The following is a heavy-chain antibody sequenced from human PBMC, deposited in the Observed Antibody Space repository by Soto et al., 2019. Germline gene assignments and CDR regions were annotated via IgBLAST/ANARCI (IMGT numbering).Heavy chain of an antibody. CDR1: GFTFSSFW. Sequence: EVQLVESGGALVQPGGSLRLSCGASGFTFSSFWMSWVRQLPGKGLESVANIAPDGDEKFYVDSVKGRFTISRDNAKNSLYLQMDSLRAEDTALYYCATDLNGANYWGQGTLVTVSS. CDR3: ATDLNGANY. J-gene: IGHJ4*02. CDR2: IAPDGDEK. V-gene: IGHV3-7*01. D-gene: IGHD3-10*01.